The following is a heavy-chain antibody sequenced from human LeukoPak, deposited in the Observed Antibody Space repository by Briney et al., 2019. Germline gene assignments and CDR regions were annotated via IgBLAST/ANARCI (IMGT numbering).Heavy chain of an antibody. CDR2: IIPIFGTA. D-gene: IGHD1-26*01. Sequence: SVKVSCKASGGTFSSYAISWVRQAPGQGLEWMGGIIPIFGTADYAQKFQGRVTITTDESTSTAYMELSSLRSEDTAVYYCASNSGSGDAFDIWGQGTMVTVSS. CDR3: ASNSGSGDAFDI. CDR1: GGTFSSYA. J-gene: IGHJ3*02. V-gene: IGHV1-69*05.